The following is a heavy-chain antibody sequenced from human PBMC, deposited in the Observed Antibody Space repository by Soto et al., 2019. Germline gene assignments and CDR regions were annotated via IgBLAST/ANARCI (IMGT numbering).Heavy chain of an antibody. CDR1: GIDLSIYW. J-gene: IGHJ5*02. D-gene: IGHD2-15*01. CDR2: INPESTTI. V-gene: IGHV3-74*01. Sequence: EAQLVESGGGLVQPGGSLRLSCTGSGIDLSIYWMHWVRQAPGKGLVWVSRINPESTTISYADSVKGRFTISRDNAENTLVLHMNSLSAEDTGVYYCTKDTFGGRESWGQGTLVTVSS. CDR3: TKDTFGGRES.